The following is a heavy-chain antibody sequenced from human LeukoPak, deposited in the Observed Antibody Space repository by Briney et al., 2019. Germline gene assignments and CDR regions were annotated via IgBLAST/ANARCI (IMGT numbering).Heavy chain of an antibody. J-gene: IGHJ4*02. CDR1: GFTFDDYA. CDR3: AKDISSVTPYYFDY. D-gene: IGHD4-11*01. V-gene: IGHV3-9*01. CDR2: ISWNSGSI. Sequence: GRSLRLSCAAPGFTFDDYAMHWVRQAPGKGLEWVSGISWNSGSIGYADSVKGRFTISRDNAKNSLYLQMNSLGAEDTALYYCAKDISSVTPYYFDYWGQGTLVTVSS.